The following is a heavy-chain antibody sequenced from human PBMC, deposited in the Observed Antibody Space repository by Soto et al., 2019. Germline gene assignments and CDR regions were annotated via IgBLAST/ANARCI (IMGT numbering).Heavy chain of an antibody. CDR1: GGSISSYY. CDR3: ARGGRWLQFRY. CDR2: IYYSGST. D-gene: IGHD5-12*01. V-gene: IGHV4-59*01. J-gene: IGHJ4*02. Sequence: PSETLSLTCTVSGGSISSYYWSWIRQPPGKGLEWIGYIYYSGSTNYIPSLKSRVTISVDTSKNQFSLKLSSVTAADTAVYYCARGGRWLQFRYWGQGTLVTVSS.